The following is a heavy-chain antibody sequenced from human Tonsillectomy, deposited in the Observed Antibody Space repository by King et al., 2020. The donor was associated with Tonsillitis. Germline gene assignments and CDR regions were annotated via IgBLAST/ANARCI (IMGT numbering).Heavy chain of an antibody. CDR3: SFFWGPRTQFDH. CDR1: GFTFCDYY. Sequence: HVQLVESGGGLVKPGGSLRLSCAASGFTFCDYYMTWIRQAPGKGLEWVSYISNTGTTMNYADSVRGRFTISRDDAKNSVYLQINSLRTDDTAMYYCSFFWGPRTQFDHWGRGALVIVSS. CDR2: ISNTGTTM. D-gene: IGHD3-16*01. V-gene: IGHV3-11*01. J-gene: IGHJ4*02.